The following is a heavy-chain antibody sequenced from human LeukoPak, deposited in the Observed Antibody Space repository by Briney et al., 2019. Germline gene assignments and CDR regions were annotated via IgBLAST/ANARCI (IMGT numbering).Heavy chain of an antibody. D-gene: IGHD2/OR15-2a*01. Sequence: PGGSLRLSCAASGFTFSSYWMTWVRQAPGKGLEWVANIKEDGSEEYYVDSVKGRFTISRDNAKNSLYLQMNSLRDEDTAVYYCANEYEGGPDYWGQGTLVTVSS. CDR2: IKEDGSEE. CDR3: ANEYEGGPDY. J-gene: IGHJ4*02. V-gene: IGHV3-7*05. CDR1: GFTFSSYW.